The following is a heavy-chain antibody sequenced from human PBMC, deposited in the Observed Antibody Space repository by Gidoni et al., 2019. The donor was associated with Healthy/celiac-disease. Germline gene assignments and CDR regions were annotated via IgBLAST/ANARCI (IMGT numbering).Heavy chain of an antibody. CDR3: ARLVKWELSPGVRWFDP. CDR2: IYYSGST. D-gene: IGHD1-26*01. CDR1: GGSISSYY. V-gene: IGHV4-59*08. J-gene: IGHJ5*02. Sequence: QVQLQESGPGLVKPSETLSLTCTVSGGSISSYYWSWIRQPPGKGLEWIGYIYYSGSTNYNPSLKSRVTISVNTSKIQFSLKLSSVTAADTAVYYCARLVKWELSPGVRWFDPWGQGTLVTVSS.